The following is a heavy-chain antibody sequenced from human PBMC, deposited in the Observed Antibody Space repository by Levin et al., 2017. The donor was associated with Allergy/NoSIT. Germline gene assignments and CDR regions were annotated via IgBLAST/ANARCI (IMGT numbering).Heavy chain of an antibody. CDR3: ARMDMEQQLPYPYYYYYGMDV. Sequence: PSETLSLTCTVSGGSISSGGYYWSWIRQHPGKGLEWIGYIYYSGSTYYNPSLKSRVTISVDTSKNQFSLKLSSVTAADTAVYYCARMDMEQQLPYPYYYYYGMDVWGQGTTVTVSS. CDR1: GGSISSGGYY. D-gene: IGHD6-13*01. V-gene: IGHV4-31*03. J-gene: IGHJ6*02. CDR2: IYYSGST.